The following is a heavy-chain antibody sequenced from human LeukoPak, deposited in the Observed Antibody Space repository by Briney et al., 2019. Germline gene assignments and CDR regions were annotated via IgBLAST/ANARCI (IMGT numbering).Heavy chain of an antibody. J-gene: IGHJ4*02. V-gene: IGHV4-59*01. CDR1: GGSISSYY. CDR3: ARGRRYGSGSYTDY. CDR2: IYYSGST. D-gene: IGHD3-10*01. Sequence: PSETLSLTCTVSGGSISSYYWSWIRQPPGNWLEWMGYIYYSGSTNYNPSLKSRATISVDTSKNQFSLKLSSVTAADTAVYYCARGRRYGSGSYTDYWGQGTLVTVSS.